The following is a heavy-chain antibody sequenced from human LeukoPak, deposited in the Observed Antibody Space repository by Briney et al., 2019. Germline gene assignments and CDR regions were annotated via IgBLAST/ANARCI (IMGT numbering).Heavy chain of an antibody. D-gene: IGHD3-22*01. CDR2: IKQDGSAK. Sequence: PGGSLRLSCAASGFTFSSYWMSWVRQAPGKGLEWVANIKQDGSAKYYVDSVKGRFTISRDNAENSLYLQMNSLRAEDTAVYYCARLPHYYDSSGSKPPKSYWGQGTLVTVSS. V-gene: IGHV3-7*03. CDR3: ARLPHYYDSSGSKPPKSY. J-gene: IGHJ4*02. CDR1: GFTFSSYW.